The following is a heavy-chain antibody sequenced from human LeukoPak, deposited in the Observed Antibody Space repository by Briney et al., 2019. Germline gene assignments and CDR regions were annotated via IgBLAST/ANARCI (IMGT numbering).Heavy chain of an antibody. J-gene: IGHJ3*02. D-gene: IGHD3-10*01. CDR1: GFTFSSYG. V-gene: IGHV3-33*01. CDR2: IWYDGSNK. Sequence: GGSLRLSCAASGFTFSSYGMHRVRQAPGKGLEWVAVIWYDGSNKYYADSVKGRFTISRDNSKNTLYLQMNSLRAEDTAVYYCASLGVRGVISAFDIWGQGTMVTVSS. CDR3: ASLGVRGVISAFDI.